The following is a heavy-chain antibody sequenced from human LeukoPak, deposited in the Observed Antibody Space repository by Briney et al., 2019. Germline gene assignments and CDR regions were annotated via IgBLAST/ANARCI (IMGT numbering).Heavy chain of an antibody. V-gene: IGHV1-8*02. D-gene: IGHD3-3*01. Sequence: ASVKVSCKASGYTFTSYGISWVRQATGQGLEWMGWMNPNSGNTGYAQEFQGRVTMTRNTSISTAYMELSSLRSEDTAVYYCARGPTTIFGVVILRPLDYWGQGTLVTVSS. CDR2: MNPNSGNT. CDR3: ARGPTTIFGVVILRPLDY. J-gene: IGHJ4*02. CDR1: GYTFTSYG.